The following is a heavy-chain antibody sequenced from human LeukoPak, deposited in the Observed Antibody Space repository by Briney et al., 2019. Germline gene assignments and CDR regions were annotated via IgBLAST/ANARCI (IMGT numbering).Heavy chain of an antibody. CDR2: ISGSGGST. CDR1: RFTFSSYG. Sequence: GGSLRLSCAASRFTFSSYGMSWVRQAPGKGLEWVSTISGSGGSTYYADSVKGRFTISRDNSKNTLYLQMNSLRAEDTAVYYCAKTSYSYGSKVFDYWGQGTLVTVPS. V-gene: IGHV3-23*01. D-gene: IGHD5-18*01. J-gene: IGHJ4*02. CDR3: AKTSYSYGSKVFDY.